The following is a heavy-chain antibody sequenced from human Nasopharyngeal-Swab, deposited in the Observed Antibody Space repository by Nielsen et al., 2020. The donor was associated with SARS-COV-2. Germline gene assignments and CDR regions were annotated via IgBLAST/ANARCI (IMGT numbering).Heavy chain of an antibody. V-gene: IGHV4-39*07. J-gene: IGHJ4*02. CDR3: ARSGIVGAIYY. CDR1: GGSISGRRYY. Sequence: SETLTLTCTASGGSISGRRYYGGWIRQPPGRGLEWIGSIYYSGSTYYNPSLKSRDTISVDTSKSQFSLKLSSVTAADTAVYFCARSGIVGAIYYWGQGTLVTVSS. CDR2: IYYSGST. D-gene: IGHD1-26*01.